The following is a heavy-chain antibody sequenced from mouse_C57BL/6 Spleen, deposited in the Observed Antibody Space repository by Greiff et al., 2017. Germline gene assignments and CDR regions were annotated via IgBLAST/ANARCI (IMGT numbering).Heavy chain of an antibody. J-gene: IGHJ2*01. CDR2: IYPGDGDT. D-gene: IGHD1-1*01. CDR3: ARKGYYYSSSRDFDY. V-gene: IGHV1-80*01. CDR1: GYAFSSYW. Sequence: QVQLKESGAELVKPGASVKISCKASGYAFSSYWMNWVKQRPGKGLEWIGQIYPGDGDTNYNGKFKGKATLTADKSSSTAYMQLSSLTSEDSAVYFCARKGYYYSSSRDFDYWGQGTTLTVSS.